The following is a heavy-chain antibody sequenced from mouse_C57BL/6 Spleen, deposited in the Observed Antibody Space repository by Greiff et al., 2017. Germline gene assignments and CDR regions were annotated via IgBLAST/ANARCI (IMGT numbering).Heavy chain of an antibody. CDR2: IHPNSGST. CDR1: GYTFTSYW. CDR3: ARDYYGGNAMDY. V-gene: IGHV1-64*01. D-gene: IGHD1-1*01. Sequence: VQLQQPGAELVKPGASVKLSCKASGYTFTSYWMHWVKQRPGQGLEWIGMIHPNSGSTNYNEKFKSKATLTVDKSSSTAYMQLSSLTSEDSAVYYCARDYYGGNAMDYWGQGTSVTVSS. J-gene: IGHJ4*01.